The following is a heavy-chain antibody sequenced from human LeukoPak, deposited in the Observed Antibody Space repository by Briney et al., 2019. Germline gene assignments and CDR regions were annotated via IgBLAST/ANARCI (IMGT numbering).Heavy chain of an antibody. CDR3: ARDHCVSSGCYEDYYYGMDV. CDR1: GYTFTGYY. J-gene: IGHJ6*02. CDR2: INPLMVVT. D-gene: IGHD2-2*01. V-gene: IGHV1-2*02. Sequence: ASVWVSCKASGYTFTGYYMQWVRQAPGQGLEWMGWINPLMVVTSYAQKFQGRVTMTRDTSISTAYMELSRLRSDDTAVYFCARDHCVSSGCYEDYYYGMDVWGRGTTVTVSS.